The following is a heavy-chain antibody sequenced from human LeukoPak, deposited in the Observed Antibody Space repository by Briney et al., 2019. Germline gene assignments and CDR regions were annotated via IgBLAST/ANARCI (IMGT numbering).Heavy chain of an antibody. V-gene: IGHV3-30-3*01. D-gene: IGHD3-3*01. CDR3: ARDGETYRQLYYFDY. CDR2: ISYDGSNK. Sequence: GGSLRLSCAASGFTFSSYAMHWVRQAPGKGLEWVAVISYDGSNKYYADSVKGRFTISRDNSKNTLYLQMNSLRAEDTAVYYCARDGETYRQLYYFDYWGQGTLVTVSS. CDR1: GFTFSSYA. J-gene: IGHJ4*02.